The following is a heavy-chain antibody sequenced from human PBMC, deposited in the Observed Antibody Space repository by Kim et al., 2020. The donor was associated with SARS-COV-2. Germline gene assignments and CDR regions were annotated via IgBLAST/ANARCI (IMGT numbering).Heavy chain of an antibody. J-gene: IGHJ3*02. CDR2: IVVGSGNT. Sequence: SVKVSCKASGFTFTSSAMQWVRQARGQRLEWIGWIVVGSGNTNYAQKFQERVTITRDMSTSTAYMELSSLRSEDTAVYYCAAVEAVYGSGSDHAFDIWGQGTMVTVSS. D-gene: IGHD3-10*01. CDR1: GFTFTSSA. V-gene: IGHV1-58*02. CDR3: AAVEAVYGSGSDHAFDI.